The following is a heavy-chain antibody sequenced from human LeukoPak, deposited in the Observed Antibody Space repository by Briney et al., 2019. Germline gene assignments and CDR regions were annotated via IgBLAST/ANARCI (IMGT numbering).Heavy chain of an antibody. V-gene: IGHV4-59*01. CDR1: GGSISSYY. CDR2: IYYSGST. J-gene: IGHJ4*02. CDR3: ARVRPMVRGVIRYFDY. Sequence: SETLSLTCTVSGGSISSYYWSWIRQPPGKGLEWIGYIYYSGSTKYNPSLRSRVTISVDTSKNQFSLKLSSVTAADTAVYYCARVRPMVRGVIRYFDYWGQGTLVTVSS. D-gene: IGHD3-10*01.